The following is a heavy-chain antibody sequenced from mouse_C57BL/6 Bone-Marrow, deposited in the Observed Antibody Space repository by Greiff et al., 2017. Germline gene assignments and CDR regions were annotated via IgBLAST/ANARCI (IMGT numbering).Heavy chain of an antibody. Sequence: EVKLMESGGGLVQPKGSLKLSCAASGFSFNTYAMNWVRQAPGKGLEWVARIRSKSNNYATYYADSVKDRFTISRDDSESMLYLQMNNLKTEDTAMYYCVRPAYYSNYLFAYWGQGTLVTVSA. J-gene: IGHJ3*01. V-gene: IGHV10-1*01. CDR2: IRSKSNNYAT. CDR3: VRPAYYSNYLFAY. D-gene: IGHD2-5*01. CDR1: GFSFNTYA.